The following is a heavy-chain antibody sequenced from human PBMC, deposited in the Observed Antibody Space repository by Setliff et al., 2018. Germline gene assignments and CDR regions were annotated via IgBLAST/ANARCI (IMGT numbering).Heavy chain of an antibody. CDR3: ARGAQWGYSGEDYFDY. D-gene: IGHD1-26*01. J-gene: IGHJ4*02. CDR1: GFTFDDYV. Sequence: GGSLRLSCAASGFTFDDYVMTWVRQAPGKGLEWLSGITDDGDATYYADSVRGRFTLSRDNSKNTLYLQMNSLRAEDTAVYYCARGAQWGYSGEDYFDYWGQGTLVTVSS. V-gene: IGHV3-23*01. CDR2: ITDDGDAT.